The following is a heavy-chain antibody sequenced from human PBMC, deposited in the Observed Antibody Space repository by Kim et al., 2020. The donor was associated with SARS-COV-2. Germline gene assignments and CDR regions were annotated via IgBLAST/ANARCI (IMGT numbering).Heavy chain of an antibody. J-gene: IGHJ3*02. CDR3: AKDASGSYFGDAFDI. D-gene: IGHD1-26*01. Sequence: DSVKGRSTISRDNSKNTLYLQMNSLRAEDTAVYYCAKDASGSYFGDAFDIWGQGTMVTVSS. V-gene: IGHV3-23*03.